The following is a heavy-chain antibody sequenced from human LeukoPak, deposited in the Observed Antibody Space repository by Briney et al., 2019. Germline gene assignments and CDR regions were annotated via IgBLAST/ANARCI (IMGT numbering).Heavy chain of an antibody. CDR1: GYSISSGYF. CDR3: ARRTYDLWSGDYTGAFDI. Sequence: SETLSLTCTVSGYSISSGYFWGWIRQPPGKGLEWIGTIYNSGSTYYNASLESRVTISVDTSKNQFSLKLSSVTAADTAVYYCARRTYDLWSGDYTGAFDIWGQGTMVTVSS. D-gene: IGHD3-3*01. J-gene: IGHJ3*02. CDR2: IYNSGST. V-gene: IGHV4-38-2*02.